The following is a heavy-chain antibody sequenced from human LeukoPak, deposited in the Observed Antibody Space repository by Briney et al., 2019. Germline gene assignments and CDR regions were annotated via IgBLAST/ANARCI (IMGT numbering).Heavy chain of an antibody. Sequence: ASVKVSCRASGYTFTSYGISWVRQAPGQGLEGMGWINPYSGGTHYARILQGRFTLTRDTSASTAYMELSRLRSDDTAVYYCARRIAGRLVNDAFDIWGQGTTVTVSS. D-gene: IGHD6-6*01. CDR3: ARRIAGRLVNDAFDI. J-gene: IGHJ3*02. CDR1: GYTFTSYG. CDR2: INPYSGGT. V-gene: IGHV1-18*01.